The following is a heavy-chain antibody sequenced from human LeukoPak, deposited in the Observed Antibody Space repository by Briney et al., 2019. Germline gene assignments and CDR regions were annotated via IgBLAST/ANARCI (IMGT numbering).Heavy chain of an antibody. D-gene: IGHD3-10*01. CDR3: ARAILLSCAFDI. J-gene: IGHJ3*02. Sequence: ASETLSLTCTVSGYSISSGYYWGWIRQPAGKGLEWIGSIYHSGSTYYNPSLKSRVTISVDTSKNQFSLKLSSVTAADTAVYYCARAILLSCAFDIWGQGTMVTVSS. CDR1: GYSISSGYY. CDR2: IYHSGST. V-gene: IGHV4-38-2*02.